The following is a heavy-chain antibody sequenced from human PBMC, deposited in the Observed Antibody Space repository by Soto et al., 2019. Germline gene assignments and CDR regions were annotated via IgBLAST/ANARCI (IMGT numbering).Heavy chain of an antibody. Sequence: GASVKVSCKASGYTFTGYYVHWVREAPGQGLEWMGWTNPETGGTSYAQKFQGRVTLSRDTSINTAYLELSSLRFDDAAVYFCARERFQVISDGMDVWGQGTTVTV. D-gene: IGHD2-21*01. CDR2: TNPETGGT. CDR3: ARERFQVISDGMDV. J-gene: IGHJ6*02. V-gene: IGHV1-2*02. CDR1: GYTFTGYY.